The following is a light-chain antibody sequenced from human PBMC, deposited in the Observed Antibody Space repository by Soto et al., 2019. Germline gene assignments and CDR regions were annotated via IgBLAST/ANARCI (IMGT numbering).Light chain of an antibody. J-gene: IGKJ1*01. CDR2: WAS. V-gene: IGKV4-1*01. Sequence: DIVMTQSPDSLAVSLGERATINCKSSQSVLYSSNNKNYLAWYQQKPGQPPKLLIYWASTRESGVPDRFSGSGSGTDFTLTTSSLQAEDVAVYYCQQYYSIPPTFGPGTRVEVK. CDR3: QQYYSIPPT. CDR1: QSVLYSSNNKNY.